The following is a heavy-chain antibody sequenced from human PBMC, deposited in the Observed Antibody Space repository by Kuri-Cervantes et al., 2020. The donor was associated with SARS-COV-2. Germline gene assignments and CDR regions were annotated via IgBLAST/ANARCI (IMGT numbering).Heavy chain of an antibody. Sequence: GESLKISCTASGFIFSDYYLTWIRQAPGKGLEWVSNIGPSGTTKYYADSVKGRFTISRDNAKNSLYLQMNSLRAEDTAVYYCARDRYWGPQYYYYYMDVWGKGTTVTVSS. V-gene: IGHV3-11*04. CDR2: IGPSGTTK. CDR3: ARDRYWGPQYYYYYMDV. J-gene: IGHJ6*03. CDR1: GFIFSDYY. D-gene: IGHD7-27*01.